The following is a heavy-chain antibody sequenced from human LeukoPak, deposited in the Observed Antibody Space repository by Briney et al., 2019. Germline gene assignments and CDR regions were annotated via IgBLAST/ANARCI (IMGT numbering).Heavy chain of an antibody. CDR2: IKQDRSEK. J-gene: IGHJ4*02. D-gene: IGHD1-14*01. CDR3: AKATGYLL. Sequence: GGSLRLSCAASGFTFSSYAMSWVRQAPGKGLELVANIKQDRSEKYYVDSVKGRFTISRDNAKNSLYLQMNNLRAEDTAVYYCAKATGYLLWGQGTLVTVSS. CDR1: GFTFSSYA. V-gene: IGHV3-7*03.